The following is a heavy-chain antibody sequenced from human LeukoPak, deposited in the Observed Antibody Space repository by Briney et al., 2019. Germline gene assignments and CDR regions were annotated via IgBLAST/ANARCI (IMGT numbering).Heavy chain of an antibody. J-gene: IGHJ4*02. CDR2: ISSSSSTI. Sequence: GGSLRLSCAASGFTFSSYGMNWVRQAPGKGLEWVSYISSSSSTIYYADSVKGRFTISRDNAKNSLYLQMNSLRAEDTAVHYCARDGAVVAADFDYWGQGTLVTVSS. D-gene: IGHD2-15*01. CDR1: GFTFSSYG. V-gene: IGHV3-48*01. CDR3: ARDGAVVAADFDY.